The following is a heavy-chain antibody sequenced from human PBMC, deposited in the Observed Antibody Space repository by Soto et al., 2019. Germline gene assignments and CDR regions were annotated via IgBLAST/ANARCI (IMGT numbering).Heavy chain of an antibody. CDR3: AKDRRGRGYYEY. CDR2: ISGSGGST. Sequence: GGSLRLSCAASGFTFSSYAMSWVRQAPGKGLEWVSAISGSGGSTYYADSVKGRFTISRDNSKNTLYLQMNSLRAEDTAVSYCAKDRRGRGYYEYWGQGTLVSVTS. V-gene: IGHV3-23*01. CDR1: GFTFSSYA. D-gene: IGHD3-10*01. J-gene: IGHJ4*02.